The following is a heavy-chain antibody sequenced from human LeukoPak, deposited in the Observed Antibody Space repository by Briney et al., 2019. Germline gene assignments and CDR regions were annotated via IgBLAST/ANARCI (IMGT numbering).Heavy chain of an antibody. J-gene: IGHJ4*02. CDR2: ISGSGGST. CDR1: GFTFSSYD. Sequence: GGSLRLSCAASGFTFSSYDMSWVRQAPGKGLEWLSAISGSGGSTYSADSVKGRFTISRDNSKNTLYLQMNSLRVEDTAVYYCAKAPVTTCSGAYCYPFDYWSQGTLVTASS. V-gene: IGHV3-23*01. D-gene: IGHD2-15*01. CDR3: AKAPVTTCSGAYCYPFDY.